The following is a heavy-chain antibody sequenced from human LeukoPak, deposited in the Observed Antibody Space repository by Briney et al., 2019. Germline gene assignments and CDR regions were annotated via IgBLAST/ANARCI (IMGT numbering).Heavy chain of an antibody. CDR1: GFTFSTYW. CDR2: ISSSGSTI. CDR3: AELGITMIGGV. D-gene: IGHD3-10*02. J-gene: IGHJ6*04. V-gene: IGHV3-48*04. Sequence: GGSLRLSCAASGFTFSTYWMGWVRQAPGKGLEWVSYISSSGSTIYYADSVKGRFTISRDNAKNSLYLQMNSLRAEDTAVYYCAELGITMIGGVWGKGTTVTISS.